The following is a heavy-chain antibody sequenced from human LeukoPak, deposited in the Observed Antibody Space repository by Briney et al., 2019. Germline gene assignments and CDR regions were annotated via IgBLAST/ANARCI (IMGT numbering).Heavy chain of an antibody. CDR3: ARSGDWFDP. CDR1: GGSISSYY. D-gene: IGHD1-26*01. J-gene: IGHJ5*02. CDR2: IYYSGST. Sequence: SETLSLTCTVSGGSISSYYWSRIRQPPGKGLEWIGYIYYSGSTNYNPSLKSRVTISVDTSKNQFSLKLSSVTAADTAVYYCARSGDWFDPWGQGTLVTVSS. V-gene: IGHV4-59*08.